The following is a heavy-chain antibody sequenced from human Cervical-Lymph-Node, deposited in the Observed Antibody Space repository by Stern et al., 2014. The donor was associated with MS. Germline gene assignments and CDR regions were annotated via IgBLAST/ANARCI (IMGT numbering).Heavy chain of an antibody. CDR2: IIPIFGTA. D-gene: IGHD3-22*01. J-gene: IGHJ4*02. CDR1: GGTFSSYA. V-gene: IGHV1-69*01. CDR3: ATGRDPGYYDSSGYRLDY. Sequence: VQLVQSGAEVKKPGSSVKVSCKASGGTFSSYAISWVRQAPGQGLEWMGGIIPIFGTANYAQKFQGRVTITADESTSTAYMELSSLRSEDTAVYYCATGRDPGYYDSSGYRLDYWGQGTLVTVSS.